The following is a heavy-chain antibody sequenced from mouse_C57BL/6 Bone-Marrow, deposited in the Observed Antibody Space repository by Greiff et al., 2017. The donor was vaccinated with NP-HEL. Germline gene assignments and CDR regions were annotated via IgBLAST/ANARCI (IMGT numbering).Heavy chain of an antibody. V-gene: IGHV1-81*01. D-gene: IGHD2-5*01. CDR3: AAYYSNYSDY. J-gene: IGHJ2*01. CDR2: IYPRSGNT. Sequence: VMLVESGAELARPGASVKLSCKASGYTFTSYGISWVKQRTGQGLEWIGEIYPRSGNTYYNEKFKGKATLTADKSSSTAYMELRSLTSEDSAVYCCAAYYSNYSDYWGQGTTLTVSA. CDR1: GYTFTSYG.